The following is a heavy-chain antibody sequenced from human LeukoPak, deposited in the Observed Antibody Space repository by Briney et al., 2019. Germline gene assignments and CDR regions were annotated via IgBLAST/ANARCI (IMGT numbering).Heavy chain of an antibody. J-gene: IGHJ4*02. V-gene: IGHV3-23*01. D-gene: IGHD3-10*01. CDR3: AKYTSGTSYRGLDQ. Sequence: GQSLRLSCGASGLTVSSYGMSWVRQAPGKGLEWVSTTIGSAVNTYYADSVKGRFTISRDDSKNTVCMQMNSLRAEDTAVYSCAKYTSGTSYRGLDQWGQGTLVTVSS. CDR2: TIGSAVNT. CDR1: GLTVSSYG.